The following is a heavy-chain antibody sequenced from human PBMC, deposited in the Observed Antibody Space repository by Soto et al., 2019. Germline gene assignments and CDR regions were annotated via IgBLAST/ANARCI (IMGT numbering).Heavy chain of an antibody. Sequence: SGPTLVNPTQTLTLTCTFSGFSLSTSGMCVSWIRQPPGKALEWLALIDWDDDKYYSTSLKTRLTISKDTSKNQVVLTMTNMDPVDTATYYCARAPLGGVTNWLDPWGQGTLVTVYS. J-gene: IGHJ5*02. CDR2: IDWDDDK. CDR1: GFSLSTSGMC. CDR3: ARAPLGGVTNWLDP. D-gene: IGHD3-16*01. V-gene: IGHV2-70*01.